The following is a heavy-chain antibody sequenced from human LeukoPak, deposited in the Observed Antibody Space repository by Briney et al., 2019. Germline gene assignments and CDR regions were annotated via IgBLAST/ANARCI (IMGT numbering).Heavy chain of an antibody. V-gene: IGHV3-23*01. J-gene: IGHJ4*02. CDR2: ISDSGRST. CDR3: AKRGVVIRVILVGFHKEAYYFDS. D-gene: IGHD3-22*01. Sequence: HPGRSLRLSCAVSGITLSNYGMSWVRQAPGKGLEWVAGISDSGRSTNYADSVKGRFTISRDNPKNTLYLQMNSLRAEDTAVYFCAKRGVVIRVILVGFHKEAYYFDSWGQGALVAVSS. CDR1: GITLSNYG.